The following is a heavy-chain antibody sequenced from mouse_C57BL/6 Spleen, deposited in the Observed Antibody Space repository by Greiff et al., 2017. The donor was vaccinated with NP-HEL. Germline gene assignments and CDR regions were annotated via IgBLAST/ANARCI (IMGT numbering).Heavy chain of an antibody. J-gene: IGHJ3*01. D-gene: IGHD2-4*01. CDR2: ISSGGSNT. V-gene: IGHV5-6*01. CDR1: GFTFSSYG. Sequence: EVQVVESGGDLVKPGGSLKLSCAASGFTFSSYGMSWVRQTPDKRLEWVATISSGGSNTYYPDSVKGRFTISRDNAKITLYLQMRSLKSEATAMCYCAGHHDCDGFAYWGQGTLVTVSA. CDR3: AGHHDCDGFAY.